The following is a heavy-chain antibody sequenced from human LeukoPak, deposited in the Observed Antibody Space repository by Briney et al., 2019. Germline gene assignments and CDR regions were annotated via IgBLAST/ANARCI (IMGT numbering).Heavy chain of an antibody. D-gene: IGHD6-13*01. CDR3: ARGVLGSGGAAAAFDI. V-gene: IGHV1-69*13. Sequence: SVKVSCKASGGAFSSYAISWVRQAPGQGLEWMGGIIPIFGTANYAQKFQGRVTITADESTSTAYMELSSLRSEDTAVYYCARGVLGSGGAAAAFDIWGQGTMVTVSS. J-gene: IGHJ3*02. CDR2: IIPIFGTA. CDR1: GGAFSSYA.